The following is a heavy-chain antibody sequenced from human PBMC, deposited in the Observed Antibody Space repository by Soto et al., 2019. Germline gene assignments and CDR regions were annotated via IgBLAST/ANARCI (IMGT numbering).Heavy chain of an antibody. J-gene: IGHJ4*02. D-gene: IGHD6-13*01. CDR3: ARDSIAAAGFDY. Sequence: GGSLRLSCAASGFTFSSYGMHWVRQDPGKGLEWVAVIWYDGSNKYSADSVKGRFTISRDNYKNTLYLQMNSLRAEDTAVYYCARDSIAAAGFDYWGQGALVTSPQ. CDR2: IWYDGSNK. V-gene: IGHV3-33*01. CDR1: GFTFSSYG.